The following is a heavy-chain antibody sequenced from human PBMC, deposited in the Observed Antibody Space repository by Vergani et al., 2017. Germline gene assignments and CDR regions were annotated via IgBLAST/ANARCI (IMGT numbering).Heavy chain of an antibody. J-gene: IGHJ6*03. Sequence: EVQLVESGGGLVQPGGSLRLSCAASGFTFSSYWMHWVRQAPGKGLGWVSRINSDGSSTSYADSVQGRFTISRDNAKNTLYLQMNSLRAEDTAVYYCARGVYCSSTSCYTVLYMDVWGKGTTVTVSS. CDR1: GFTFSSYW. CDR3: ARGVYCSSTSCYTVLYMDV. D-gene: IGHD2-2*02. CDR2: INSDGSST. V-gene: IGHV3-74*01.